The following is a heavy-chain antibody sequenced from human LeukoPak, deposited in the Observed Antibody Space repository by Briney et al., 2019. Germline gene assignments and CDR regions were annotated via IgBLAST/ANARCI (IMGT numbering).Heavy chain of an antibody. J-gene: IGHJ4*02. CDR1: GFTFSNYA. Sequence: GGSLRLSCAASGFTFSNYAMNWVRQAPGKGLEWVSDISGSGGSIYYADSVKGRFTISRDNAKNTLYLQMNSLRAEDTAIYYCARAMMVVANLWGVFDYWGEGALVTVSS. CDR3: ARAMMVVANLWGVFDY. D-gene: IGHD3-22*01. V-gene: IGHV3-23*01. CDR2: ISGSGGSI.